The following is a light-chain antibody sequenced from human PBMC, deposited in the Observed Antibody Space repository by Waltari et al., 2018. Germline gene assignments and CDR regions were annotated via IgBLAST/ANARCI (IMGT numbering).Light chain of an antibody. J-gene: IGLJ3*02. Sequence: QLVLTQPPSASAALGASVKLTCTLSSRHSDYAIAWHQQQPRKGPRYLMRVNSDGSHKKGDGIPDRFSGSSSGAERFLTIASLQSEDEADYFCQTWGFGIEVFGGGTKLTVL. CDR2: VNSDGSH. CDR3: QTWGFGIEV. CDR1: SRHSDYA. V-gene: IGLV4-69*01.